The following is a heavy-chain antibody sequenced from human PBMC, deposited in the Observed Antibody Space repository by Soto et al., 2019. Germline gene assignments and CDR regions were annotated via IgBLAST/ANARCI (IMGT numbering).Heavy chain of an antibody. CDR3: TRPLNCSSTSCEDY. V-gene: IGHV3-73*01. CDR2: IRSKANSYAT. Sequence: GGSLRLSCAAAGFTFSGSAMHWVRQDSGKGLEWVGRIRSKANSYATAYAASVKGRFTISRDDSKNTAYLQMNSLKTEDTAVYYCTRPLNCSSTSCEDYWGQGTLVTVSS. J-gene: IGHJ4*02. CDR1: GFTFSGSA. D-gene: IGHD2-2*01.